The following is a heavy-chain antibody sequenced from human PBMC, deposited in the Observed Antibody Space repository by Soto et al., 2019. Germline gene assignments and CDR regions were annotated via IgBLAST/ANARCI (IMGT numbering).Heavy chain of an antibody. D-gene: IGHD2-2*01. J-gene: IGHJ4*02. Sequence: SETLSLTCTVSGGSISSYYWNWIRRPPGKGLEWIGYTYYSGNTNYNPSLKSRVTISVDTSKNQFSLNLSSVTAADTAVYYCARQYCSSTRCHQHFDYWGQGTLVTVSS. CDR1: GGSISSYY. CDR3: ARQYCSSTRCHQHFDY. CDR2: TYYSGNT. V-gene: IGHV4-59*08.